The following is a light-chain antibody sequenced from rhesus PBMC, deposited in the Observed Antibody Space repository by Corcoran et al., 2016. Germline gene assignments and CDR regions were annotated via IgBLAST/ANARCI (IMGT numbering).Light chain of an antibody. J-gene: IGKJ4*01. CDR2: RAS. Sequence: DIQMTQSPSSLSASVGDTVTISCRASQRVMKWLAWYQPKPGKDPKLLIYRASQLHSGVPSRFSGGGSGTDFTLTISSLQSEDFATDFCQQYIRGPLTFGGGTKVDLK. CDR1: QRVMKW. CDR3: QQYIRGPLT. V-gene: IGKV1-22*01.